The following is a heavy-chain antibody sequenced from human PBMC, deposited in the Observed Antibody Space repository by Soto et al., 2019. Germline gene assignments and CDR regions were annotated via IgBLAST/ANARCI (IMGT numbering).Heavy chain of an antibody. V-gene: IGHV4-34*01. D-gene: IGHD3-9*01. Sequence: PSETLSLTCAVYGGTYSGSYWSWIRQPPGKGLEWSGEINHSGSTNYNPSLKSRVTISVDTSKNQFSLKLSSVTAADTAVYYCARGKGYFDWLSTVYYYYYGMDVWGQGTTVTVSS. CDR3: ARGKGYFDWLSTVYYYYYGMDV. J-gene: IGHJ6*02. CDR1: GGTYSGSY. CDR2: INHSGST.